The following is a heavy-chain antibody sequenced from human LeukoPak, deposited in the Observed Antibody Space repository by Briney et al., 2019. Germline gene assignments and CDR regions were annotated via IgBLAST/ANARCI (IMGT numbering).Heavy chain of an antibody. CDR3: ARTSGGRSYFDAFDI. J-gene: IGHJ3*02. CDR1: GGTFSSYA. V-gene: IGHV1-69*13. Sequence: GASVKVSCKASGGTFSSYAISWVRQAPGQGLEWMGGIIPIFGTANYAQKFQGRVTITADESTSTAYMELSSLRSEDTAIYYCARTSGGRSYFDAFDIWGQGTMVTVSS. CDR2: IIPIFGTA. D-gene: IGHD1-26*01.